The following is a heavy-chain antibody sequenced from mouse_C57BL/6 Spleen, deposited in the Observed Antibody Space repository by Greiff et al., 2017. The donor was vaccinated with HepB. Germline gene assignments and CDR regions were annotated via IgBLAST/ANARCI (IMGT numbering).Heavy chain of an antibody. V-gene: IGHV1-15*01. Sequence: QVQLKESGAELVRPGASVTLSCKASGYTFTDYEMHWVKQTPVHGLEWIGAIDPETGGTAYNQKFKGKAILTADKSSSTAYMELRRLTSEDSAVYYCTRWLLPLYAMDYWGQGTSVTVSS. CDR3: TRWLLPLYAMDY. D-gene: IGHD2-3*01. J-gene: IGHJ4*01. CDR2: IDPETGGT. CDR1: GYTFTDYE.